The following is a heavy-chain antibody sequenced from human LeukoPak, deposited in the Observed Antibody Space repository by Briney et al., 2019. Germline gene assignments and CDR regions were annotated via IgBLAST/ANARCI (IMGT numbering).Heavy chain of an antibody. CDR1: GYTFTSYG. D-gene: IGHD2-21*01. CDR2: ISPYNGNT. V-gene: IGHV1-18*01. Sequence: ASVKVSCKASGYTFTSYGISWVRQAPGQGLEWMGWISPYNGNTNYAQKLQGRVTMTTDTSTSTDYMELRSLRSDDTAVYYGARVPLSRGLPEAWLWYWGQGTLVTVSS. J-gene: IGHJ4*02. CDR3: ARVPLSRGLPEAWLWY.